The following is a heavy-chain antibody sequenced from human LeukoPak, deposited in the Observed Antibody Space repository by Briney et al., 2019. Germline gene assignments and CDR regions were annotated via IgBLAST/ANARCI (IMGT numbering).Heavy chain of an antibody. CDR2: ISYDGSNK. V-gene: IGHV3-30-3*01. CDR1: GFTFSSYA. D-gene: IGHD5-24*01. Sequence: GGSLRLSCAASGFTFSSYAMHWVRQAPGKGLEWVAVISYDGSNKYYADSVKGRFTISRDNSKNTLYLQMNSLRAEDTAVYYCAKDTGGDGYSHFDYWGQGTLVTVSS. J-gene: IGHJ4*02. CDR3: AKDTGGDGYSHFDY.